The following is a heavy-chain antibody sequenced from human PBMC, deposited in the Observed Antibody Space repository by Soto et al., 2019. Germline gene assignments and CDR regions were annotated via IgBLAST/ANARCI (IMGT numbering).Heavy chain of an antibody. CDR3: ASDPPDV. CDR2: SYSGGST. Sequence: EAQLVETGGGLIQSGGSLRLSCAASGFTVSSNYISLVREAPGKGLEWVSVSYSGGSTYYTDTVKGRSTIARDNSKNNLCLKMTSTRADETSVNYCASDPPDVWGQGTTVTVSS. CDR1: GFTVSSNY. V-gene: IGHV3-53*02. J-gene: IGHJ6*02.